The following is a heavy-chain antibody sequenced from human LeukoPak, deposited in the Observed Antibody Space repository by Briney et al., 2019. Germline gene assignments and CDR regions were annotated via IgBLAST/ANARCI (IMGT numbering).Heavy chain of an antibody. V-gene: IGHV1-2*06. CDR2: INPNSGGT. D-gene: IGHD5-24*01. Sequence: ASVKVSCKASGYTFTGCYMHWVRQAPGQGLEWMGRINPNSGGTNYAQKFQGRVTMTRDTSISTAYMELSRLRSDDTAVYYCARARDGYNYWFDPWGQGTLVTVSS. J-gene: IGHJ5*02. CDR1: GYTFTGCY. CDR3: ARARDGYNYWFDP.